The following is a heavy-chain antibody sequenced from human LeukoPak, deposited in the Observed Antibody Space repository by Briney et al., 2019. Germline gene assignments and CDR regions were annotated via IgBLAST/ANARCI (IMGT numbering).Heavy chain of an antibody. CDR2: ISGSGGST. D-gene: IGHD3-3*01. V-gene: IGHV3-23*01. Sequence: GGSLRLSCAASGFTFSSYAMSWVRQAPGKGLEWLSTISGSGGSTYYADSVKGRFTISRDNSKNTLFLQMNSLRAEDTAVYYCARVGRAYDFWDYLDYWGQGTPVTVSS. J-gene: IGHJ4*02. CDR1: GFTFSSYA. CDR3: ARVGRAYDFWDYLDY.